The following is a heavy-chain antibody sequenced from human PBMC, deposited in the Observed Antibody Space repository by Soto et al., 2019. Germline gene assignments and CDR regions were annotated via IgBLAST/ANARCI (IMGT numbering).Heavy chain of an antibody. CDR1: GFTFARYS. CDR3: ARELPPDL. Sequence: GGSLRLSCAASGFTFARYSMNWVRQAPGKGLEWVSSISSTTNYIYYGDSMKGRFTISRDISKNILFLQMNNLRAEDSAIYYCARELPPDLWGQGTLVTVSS. V-gene: IGHV3-21*04. CDR2: ISSTTNYI. D-gene: IGHD2-15*01. J-gene: IGHJ5*02.